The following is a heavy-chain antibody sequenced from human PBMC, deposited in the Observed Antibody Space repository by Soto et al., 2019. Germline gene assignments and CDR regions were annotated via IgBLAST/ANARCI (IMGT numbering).Heavy chain of an antibody. D-gene: IGHD6-13*01. CDR1: GFTFSDYG. V-gene: IGHV1-18*01. Sequence: ASVKVSCKASGFTFSDYGLSWVRQAPGQPLDWMGWISGDNINSKYSQKFQGRLTMTTDTSTATASMELRSLTSDDTAVYYCGREGQQLAQEKYYQFNGMDVGGQGTTVTVSS. J-gene: IGHJ6*02. CDR2: ISGDNINS. CDR3: GREGQQLAQEKYYQFNGMDV.